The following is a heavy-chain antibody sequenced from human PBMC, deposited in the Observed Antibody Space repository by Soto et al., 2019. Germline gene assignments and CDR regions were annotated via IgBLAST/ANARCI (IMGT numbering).Heavy chain of an antibody. CDR1: GFTFSSYA. V-gene: IGHV3-23*01. CDR2: ISGSGGST. Sequence: GGSLRLSCAASGFTFSSYAMSWVRQAPGKGLEWVSAISGSGGSTYYADSVKGRFTISRDNSKNTLYLQMNSLRAEDTAVYYCAKDPTLGYCSGGSCWTYFDYWGQGTLVTVSS. CDR3: AKDPTLGYCSGGSCWTYFDY. D-gene: IGHD2-15*01. J-gene: IGHJ4*02.